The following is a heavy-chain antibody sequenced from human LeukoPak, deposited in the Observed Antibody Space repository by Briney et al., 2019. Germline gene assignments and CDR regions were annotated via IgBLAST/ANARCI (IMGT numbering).Heavy chain of an antibody. CDR1: GFTFSSYS. CDR3: GRGRAY. J-gene: IGHJ4*02. V-gene: IGHV3-48*02. CDR2: ISSDSTTI. Sequence: GGSLRLSCAASGFTFSSYSVNWVRQAPGKGLEWVSYISSDSTTIYYADSVKGRFTISRDNAKNSLYLQMNSLRDEDTAVYYCGRGRAYWGQGTLVSVSS.